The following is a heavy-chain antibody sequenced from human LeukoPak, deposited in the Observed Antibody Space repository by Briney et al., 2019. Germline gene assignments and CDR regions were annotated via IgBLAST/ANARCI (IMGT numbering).Heavy chain of an antibody. CDR1: GFSFSSYG. J-gene: IGHJ4*02. CDR3: AKAYYYDSSGYYPADY. Sequence: GGSLRLSCAASGFSFSSYGMHWVRQAPGKGLEWVAVILYDGSNKYYADSVKGRFTISRDNSKNTLHLQMNNLRAEDTAVYFCAKAYYYDSSGYYPADYWGQGTLVTVSS. D-gene: IGHD3-22*01. CDR2: ILYDGSNK. V-gene: IGHV3-30*18.